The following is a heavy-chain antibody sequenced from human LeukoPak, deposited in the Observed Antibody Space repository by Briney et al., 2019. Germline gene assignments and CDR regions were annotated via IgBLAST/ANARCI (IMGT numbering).Heavy chain of an antibody. V-gene: IGHV3-23*01. Sequence: GGSLRVSCAVSGITLSNYGMSWVRQAPGKGLEWVAGISGSGGGTNYADSVKGRFTISRDNSKNTLYLQMNSLRAEDTAIYYCAKRGGSSWHGDFDYWGQGTLVTVSS. D-gene: IGHD6-13*01. CDR2: ISGSGGGT. CDR3: AKRGGSSWHGDFDY. J-gene: IGHJ4*02. CDR1: GITLSNYG.